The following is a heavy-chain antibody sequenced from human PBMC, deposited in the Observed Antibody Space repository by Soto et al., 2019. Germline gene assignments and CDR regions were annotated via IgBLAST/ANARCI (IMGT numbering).Heavy chain of an antibody. D-gene: IGHD2-15*01. V-gene: IGHV3-33*01. CDR1: GFTFSSYG. J-gene: IGHJ4*02. CDR2: VWFNGRNE. Sequence: QVRLVESGGGVVQPENSLRLSCAASGFTFSSYGMQWVRQAPGKGLEWVAIVWFNGRNEFYADSVEGRFTISRDNSKNTLYLQMNSLRAEDTAMYYCARALGGCSDGGCYSFAYWGQGALVTVSS. CDR3: ARALGGCSDGGCYSFAY.